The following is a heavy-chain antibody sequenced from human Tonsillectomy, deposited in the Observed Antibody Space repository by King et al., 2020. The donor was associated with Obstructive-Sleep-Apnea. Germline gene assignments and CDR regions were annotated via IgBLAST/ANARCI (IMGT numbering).Heavy chain of an antibody. J-gene: IGHJ4*02. CDR2: LSQDVKYK. CDR3: GKGDWDSRSADS. Sequence: VQLVESGGGVVQPGRSLRLSCAASGFTFSRYDMHWVRQAPGKGLEWVALLSQDVKYKYYADSVKDRFTISRDNSKNTLYLQIERLRVEDTAVYYCGKGDWDSRSADSWGQGTLVIVSS. D-gene: IGHD4-11*01. CDR1: GFTFSRYD. V-gene: IGHV3-30*18.